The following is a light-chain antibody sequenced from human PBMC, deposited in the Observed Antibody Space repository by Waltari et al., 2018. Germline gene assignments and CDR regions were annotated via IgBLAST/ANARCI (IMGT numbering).Light chain of an antibody. CDR1: AMPKQE. V-gene: IGLV3-25*03. CDR3: QSADSSGTYYV. J-gene: IGLJ1*01. CDR2: KDS. Sequence: SYELTQSPSVSVSPGQTARVTCSGDAMPKQEAYWYQQKPGQAPVLVIYKDSERPSGIPERFSGSSSGTTVTLTISGVQAEDEADYYCQSADSSGTYYVFGTGTKVTVL.